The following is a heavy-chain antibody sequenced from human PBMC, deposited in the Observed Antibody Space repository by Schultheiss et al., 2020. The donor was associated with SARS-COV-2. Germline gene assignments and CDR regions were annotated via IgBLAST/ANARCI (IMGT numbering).Heavy chain of an antibody. J-gene: IGHJ3*02. V-gene: IGHV4-59*01. D-gene: IGHD3-16*01. CDR1: GGSISSYY. CDR3: ARTHAGRYGALDI. Sequence: SETLSLTCTVSGGSISSYYWSWIRQPPGKGLEWIGYIYYSGSTNYNPSLKSRVTISVDTSKNQFSLKLSSVTAADTAVYYCARTHAGRYGALDIWGQGTMVTVSS. CDR2: IYYSGST.